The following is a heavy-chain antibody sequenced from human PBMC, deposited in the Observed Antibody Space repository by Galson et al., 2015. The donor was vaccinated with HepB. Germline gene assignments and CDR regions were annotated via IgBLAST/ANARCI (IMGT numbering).Heavy chain of an antibody. J-gene: IGHJ4*02. CDR3: LHDSDGPDY. CDR1: GFTFGIYW. D-gene: IGHD3-22*01. Sequence: RLSCAASGFTFGIYWMHWVRQPPGGGPVWVSHINPDGTNVRYADSVKGRFTISRDNAKNTLYLQMNSLRDEDTAVYYCLHDSDGPDYWGQGTMVTVSS. CDR2: INPDGTNV. V-gene: IGHV3-74*01.